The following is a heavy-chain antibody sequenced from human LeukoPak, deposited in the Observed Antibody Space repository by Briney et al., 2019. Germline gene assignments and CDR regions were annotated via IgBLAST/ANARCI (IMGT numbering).Heavy chain of an antibody. V-gene: IGHV3-9*01. J-gene: IGHJ4*02. D-gene: IGHD3-10*01. CDR1: GFTFSSYS. CDR2: ISWNSGSI. Sequence: PGGSLRLSCAASGFTFSSYSMNWVRQAPGKGLEWVSGISWNSGSIGYADSVKGRFTISRDNAKNSLYLQMNSLRAEDTALYYCAKAQLYGSGTPEYYFDYWGQGTLVTVSS. CDR3: AKAQLYGSGTPEYYFDY.